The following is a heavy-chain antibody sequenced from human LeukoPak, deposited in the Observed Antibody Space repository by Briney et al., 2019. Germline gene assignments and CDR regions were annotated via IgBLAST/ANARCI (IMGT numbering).Heavy chain of an antibody. CDR2: IKLDGTEK. J-gene: IGHJ6*02. Sequence: PGGSLRLSCAASGFTFSSYWMHWVRQAPGKGLEWVANIKLDGTEKYYVDSVKGRFTISRDNAKNSLYLQMNSLRAEDTAVYYCARLFTDYYYGMDVWGQGTTVTVSS. CDR1: GFTFSSYW. V-gene: IGHV3-7*02. CDR3: ARLFTDYYYGMDV. D-gene: IGHD3-16*01.